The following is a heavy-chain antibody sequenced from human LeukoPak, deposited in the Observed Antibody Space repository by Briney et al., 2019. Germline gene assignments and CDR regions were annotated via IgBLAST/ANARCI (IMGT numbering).Heavy chain of an antibody. CDR2: INHSGST. CDR3: ARPEYYDSSGYYL. V-gene: IGHV4-34*01. D-gene: IGHD3-22*01. J-gene: IGHJ4*02. CDR1: GFTFSNYA. Sequence: GSLRLSCAASGFTFSNYAMSGIRQPPGKGLEWIGEINHSGSTNYNPSLKSRVTISVDTSKNQFSLKLSSVTAADMAVYYCARPEYYDSSGYYLWGQGTLVTVSS.